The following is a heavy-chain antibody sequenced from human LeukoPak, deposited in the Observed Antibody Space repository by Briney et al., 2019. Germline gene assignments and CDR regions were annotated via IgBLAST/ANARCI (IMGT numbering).Heavy chain of an antibody. CDR1: GFTVSSNY. CDR3: ARISYGARDAFDI. D-gene: IGHD4-17*01. V-gene: IGHV3-53*01. Sequence: PGGSLRLSCAASGFTVSSNYMSWVRQAPGKGLEWVSVIYSGGSTYYADSVKGRFTISRDNSKNTLYLQMNSLRAEDTAVYYCARISYGARDAFDIWGQGTMVTVSS. J-gene: IGHJ3*02. CDR2: IYSGGST.